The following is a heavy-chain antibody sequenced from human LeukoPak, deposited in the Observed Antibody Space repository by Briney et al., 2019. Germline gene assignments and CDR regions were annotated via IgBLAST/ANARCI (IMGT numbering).Heavy chain of an antibody. CDR3: ARVPSKGYDSSGYYYAFDI. Sequence: PGGSLRLSCAASGFTFSNYWMSWVRQAPGNGLEWVANINPDGSEKYSVDSVTGRFTISRDNAENTVFLQMNSLRAEDTAVYYCARVPSKGYDSSGYYYAFDIWGQGTMVTVSS. CDR1: GFTFSNYW. CDR2: INPDGSEK. D-gene: IGHD3-22*01. J-gene: IGHJ3*02. V-gene: IGHV3-7*01.